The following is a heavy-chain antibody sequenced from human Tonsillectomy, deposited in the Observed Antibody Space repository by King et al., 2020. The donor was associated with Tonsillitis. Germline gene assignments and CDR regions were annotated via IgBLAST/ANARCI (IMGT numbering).Heavy chain of an antibody. J-gene: IGHJ4*02. V-gene: IGHV3-33*01. Sequence: VQLVESGGGVVQPGRSLRLSCAASGLTFSSYGMHWVRQAPGKGLVWVAIIWYEGSNKYYTDSVKGRFTISRDNSKNTLYLQMNSLRAEDTAGYYGASEGPHGTGNDYWGQGTLVTVSS. D-gene: IGHD1-1*01. CDR1: GLTFSSYG. CDR3: ASEGPHGTGNDY. CDR2: IWYEGSNK.